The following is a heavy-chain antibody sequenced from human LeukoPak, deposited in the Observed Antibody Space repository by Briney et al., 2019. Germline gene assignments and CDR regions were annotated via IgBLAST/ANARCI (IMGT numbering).Heavy chain of an antibody. J-gene: IGHJ4*02. CDR3: TRGFSPRRSDY. CDR1: NGAISSYY. V-gene: IGHV4-59*08. Sequence: PSETLSLTCTVSNGAISSYYWSWIRQPPGKGLEWIGYIYNSVTTNYNPSLKSRVTISVDTSKNQFPLRLSSVTAADTAVYYCTRGFSPRRSDYWGQGTLVTVSS. CDR2: IYNSVTT.